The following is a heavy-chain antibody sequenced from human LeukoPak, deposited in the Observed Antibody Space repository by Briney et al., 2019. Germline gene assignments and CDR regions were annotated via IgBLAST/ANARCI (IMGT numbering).Heavy chain of an antibody. D-gene: IGHD2-2*03. CDR3: SRHRLDNYYYYGMDV. CDR1: GFTFSGSA. CDR2: IRGKANRYAT. Sequence: GESLKLSCAASGFTFSGSAMHWVRQASGKGLERLGRIRGKANRYATAYAASVKGRFTISRHDSTNTAYLQMDRLRPEDTAVYYCSRHRLDNYYYYGMDVWGQGTTVTVSS. J-gene: IGHJ6*02. V-gene: IGHV3-73*01.